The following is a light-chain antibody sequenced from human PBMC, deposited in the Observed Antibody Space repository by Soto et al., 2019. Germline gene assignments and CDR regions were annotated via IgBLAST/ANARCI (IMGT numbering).Light chain of an antibody. CDR3: CSYAGSSTVV. CDR2: EVS. V-gene: IGLV2-23*02. Sequence: QSALTQPASVSGSPGQSITISCTGTSSDVGSYNLVSWYQQHPGKAPKLMISEVSKRPSGVSNRFSGSKSGNTDALTISGVQAEDEADYCCCSYAGSSTVVFGGGTKLTVL. J-gene: IGLJ2*01. CDR1: SSDVGSYNL.